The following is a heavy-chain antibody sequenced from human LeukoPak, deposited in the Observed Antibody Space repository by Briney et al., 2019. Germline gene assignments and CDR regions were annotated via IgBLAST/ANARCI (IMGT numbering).Heavy chain of an antibody. CDR3: ARARIAVSYFDY. D-gene: IGHD6-6*01. V-gene: IGHV4-59*01. J-gene: IGHJ4*02. Sequence: SETLSLTCTVSGDSISTYYWSWIRQPPGKGLEWIGYVYYTGSTNHSPSLRSRVTISVDTSKNQFSLKMSSVTAADTAVYYCARARIAVSYFDYWGQGALVTVSS. CDR2: VYYTGST. CDR1: GDSISTYY.